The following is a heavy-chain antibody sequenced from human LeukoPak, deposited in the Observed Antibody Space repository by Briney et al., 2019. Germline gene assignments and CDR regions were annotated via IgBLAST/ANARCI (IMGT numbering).Heavy chain of an antibody. Sequence: NASETLSLTCAVYGGSFSGYYWSWIRQPPGKGLEWIGEINHSGSTNYNPSLTSRVTISVDTSKHQFSLKLSSVTAADTAVYYCARGPLGGYNWFRFDYWGQGTLVTVSS. J-gene: IGHJ4*02. CDR2: INHSGST. V-gene: IGHV4-34*01. D-gene: IGHD1-1*01. CDR1: GGSFSGYY. CDR3: ARGPLGGYNWFRFDY.